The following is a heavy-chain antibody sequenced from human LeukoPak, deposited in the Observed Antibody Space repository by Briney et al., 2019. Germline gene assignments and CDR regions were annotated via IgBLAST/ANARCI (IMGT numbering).Heavy chain of an antibody. D-gene: IGHD6-19*01. J-gene: IGHJ2*01. Sequence: SETLSLTCVVYGESFSGYSWSWIRQPPGKGLEWIGEINQRRNTNYNPSLKSRVTIPIDTFKNQFSLKLSSVTAADTAVYYCARHGWHAWYFDLWGRGTLVTVSS. CDR2: INQRRNT. CDR1: GESFSGYS. V-gene: IGHV4-34*01. CDR3: ARHGWHAWYFDL.